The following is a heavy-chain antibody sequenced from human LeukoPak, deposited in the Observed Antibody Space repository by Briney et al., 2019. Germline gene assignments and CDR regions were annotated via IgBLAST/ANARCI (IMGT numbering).Heavy chain of an antibody. J-gene: IGHJ4*02. D-gene: IGHD6-25*01. V-gene: IGHV3-7*01. CDR3: VRDGRNGWHFDY. Sequence: PGRSLRLSCTATGFTVSSYWMSWVRQAAGKWLEWVANTKGDESEKYYLDSVNGRFTISRNNAESSMSLQMNNLRAEDTAVYYCVRDGRNGWHFDYWGQGILVTVSS. CDR2: TKGDESEK. CDR1: GFTVSSYW.